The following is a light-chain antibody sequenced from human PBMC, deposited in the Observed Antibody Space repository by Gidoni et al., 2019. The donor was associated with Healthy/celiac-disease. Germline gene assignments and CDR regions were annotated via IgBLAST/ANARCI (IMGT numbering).Light chain of an antibody. V-gene: IGLV1-40*01. Sequence: QSVLTQPTSVSGAPGQRVTISCTGSSSNIGAGYDVHWYQQLPGTAPKLLIYGNSNRPSGVPDRFSGSKSGTSASLAITGLQAEDAADYYCQSYDSSLSGSVFGGGTKLTVL. J-gene: IGLJ3*02. CDR2: GNS. CDR3: QSYDSSLSGSV. CDR1: SSNIGAGYD.